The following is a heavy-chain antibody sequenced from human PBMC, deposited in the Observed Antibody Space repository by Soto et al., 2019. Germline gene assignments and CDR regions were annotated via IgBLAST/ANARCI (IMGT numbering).Heavy chain of an antibody. V-gene: IGHV1-3*01. CDR1: GYTFSGYV. Sequence: ASVKVSCKASGYTFSGYVVHWVRQAPGQRLEWMGWINAGNGNTKYSQKFQGRVTITRDTSASTAYMELSSLRSEDTAVYYCARDLGGWPDYWGQGTLVTVSS. CDR2: INAGNGNT. D-gene: IGHD2-15*01. J-gene: IGHJ4*02. CDR3: ARDLGGWPDY.